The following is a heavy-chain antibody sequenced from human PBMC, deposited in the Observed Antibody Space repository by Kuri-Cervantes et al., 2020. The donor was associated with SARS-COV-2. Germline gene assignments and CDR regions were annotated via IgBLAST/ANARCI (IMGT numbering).Heavy chain of an antibody. J-gene: IGHJ6*02. CDR3: ARLPTYYDFWSGYPAFDYYYYGMDV. V-gene: IGHV3-33*01. CDR1: GFTFSSYG. Sequence: GESLKISCAASGFTFSSYGMHWVRQAPGKGLEWVAVIWYDGSNKYYADSVKGRFTISRDNSKNTLYLQMNSLRAEDTAVYYCARLPTYYDFWSGYPAFDYYYYGMDVWGQGTTVTVSS. D-gene: IGHD3-3*01. CDR2: IWYDGSNK.